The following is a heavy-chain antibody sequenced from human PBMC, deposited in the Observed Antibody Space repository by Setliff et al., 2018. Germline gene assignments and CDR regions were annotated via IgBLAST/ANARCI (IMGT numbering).Heavy chain of an antibody. V-gene: IGHV4-39*01. CDR2: VDHSGNA. CDR3: ARRDPTGYYGYSFDF. D-gene: IGHD3-9*01. J-gene: IGHJ4*02. CDR1: GDSIRRSTYY. Sequence: SETLSLTCTVSGDSIRRSTYYWGWIRQSPGKGLDWIGTVDHSGNAFYNPSLKSRVIISVDTSKNQVSLRLTSVSAADTAVYFCARRDPTGYYGYSFDFWGQGTLVTSPQ.